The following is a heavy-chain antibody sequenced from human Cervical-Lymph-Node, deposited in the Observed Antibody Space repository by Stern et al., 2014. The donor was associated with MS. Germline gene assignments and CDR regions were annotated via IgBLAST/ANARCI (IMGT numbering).Heavy chain of an antibody. CDR1: GYNFASYW. CDR3: ARKVTYGLDF. D-gene: IGHD3-10*01. Sequence: QLVQSGAEVKKPGESLKISCKGSGYNFASYWIGWVRQVPGKGLEWVGIISPDDSDTRYTPSFQGQVTMSADKSISTAYLQWSSLKASDTAFYFCARKVTYGLDFWGQGALVTVSS. V-gene: IGHV5-51*01. J-gene: IGHJ4*02. CDR2: ISPDDSDT.